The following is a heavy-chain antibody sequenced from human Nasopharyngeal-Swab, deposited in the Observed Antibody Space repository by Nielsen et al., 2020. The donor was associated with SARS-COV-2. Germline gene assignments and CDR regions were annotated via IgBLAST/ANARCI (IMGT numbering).Heavy chain of an antibody. CDR3: AKEAGYHDILTGYYLSLGYGMDV. J-gene: IGHJ6*02. Sequence: GGSLRLSCAASGFTFSSYGMHWVRQAPGKGLEWVAVISYDGSNKYYADSVKGRFTISRDNSKNTLYLQMNSLRAEDTAVYYCAKEAGYHDILTGYYLSLGYGMDVWGQGTTVTVSS. V-gene: IGHV3-30*18. CDR2: ISYDGSNK. CDR1: GFTFSSYG. D-gene: IGHD3-9*01.